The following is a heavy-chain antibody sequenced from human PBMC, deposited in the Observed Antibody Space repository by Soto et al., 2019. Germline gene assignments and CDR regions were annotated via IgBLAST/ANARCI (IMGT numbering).Heavy chain of an antibody. V-gene: IGHV3-23*01. CDR2: ITSSGGST. J-gene: IGHJ4*02. CDR3: AKGGSSWSYFDY. D-gene: IGHD6-13*01. Sequence: GGSLRLSCAASGFTFSSYAMNWVRQAPGKGLEWVSSITSSGGSTYYGDSVKGRFTISRDNSKNTLYLQMNSLRVDDTAVYYCAKGGSSWSYFDYWGQGMLVTVSS. CDR1: GFTFSSYA.